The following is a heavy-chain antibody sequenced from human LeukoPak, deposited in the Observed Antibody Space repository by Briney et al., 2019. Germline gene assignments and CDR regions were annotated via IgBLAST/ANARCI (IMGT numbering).Heavy chain of an antibody. CDR2: IYYSGST. CDR3: ASKQWIQLWLVAPPVFDY. CDR1: GGSISSSSYY. J-gene: IGHJ4*02. Sequence: PSETLSLTCTVSGGSISSSSYYWGWIRQPPGKGLEWIGGIYYSGSTYYNPSLKSRVTISVDTSKNQFSLKLSSVTAADTAVYYCASKQWIQLWLVAPPVFDYWGQGTLVTVSS. V-gene: IGHV4-39*07. D-gene: IGHD5-18*01.